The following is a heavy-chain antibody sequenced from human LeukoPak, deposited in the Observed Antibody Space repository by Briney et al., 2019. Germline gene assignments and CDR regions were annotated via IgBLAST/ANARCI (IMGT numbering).Heavy chain of an antibody. V-gene: IGHV1-18*01. J-gene: IGHJ6*03. CDR2: ISAYNGNT. CDR1: GYTFTSYG. D-gene: IGHD3-3*01. CDR3: ARDRPYDFWSGYGVDYYYRDV. Sequence: AASVKVSCKASGYTFTSYGISWVRQAPGQGLEWMGWISAYNGNTNYAQKLQGRVTMTTDTSTSTAYMELRSLRSDDTAVYYCARDRPYDFWSGYGVDYYYRDVWGKGTTVTVSS.